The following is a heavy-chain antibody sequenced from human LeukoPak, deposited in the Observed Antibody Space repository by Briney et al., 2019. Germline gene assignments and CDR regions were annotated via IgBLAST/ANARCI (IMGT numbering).Heavy chain of an antibody. J-gene: IGHJ3*02. CDR1: GYSFTSYY. CDR2: IFPGDSDT. D-gene: IGHD1-26*01. V-gene: IGHV5-51*01. Sequence: GESLKISCKGSGYSFTSYYIAWVRQMPGKGLEWMGVIFPGDSDTRYSTSFQGQVTISADKSISTAYLQWSSLKASDTAMYYCARPRIVGTLGAFDIWGHGTMVTVSS. CDR3: ARPRIVGTLGAFDI.